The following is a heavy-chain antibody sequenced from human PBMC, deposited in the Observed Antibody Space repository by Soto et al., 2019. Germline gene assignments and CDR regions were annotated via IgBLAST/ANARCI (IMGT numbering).Heavy chain of an antibody. CDR2: IKQDGSEK. CDR3: ARGPEDIVVVVPGGGFDY. CDR1: GFTFSSYW. D-gene: IGHD2-15*01. Sequence: EVQLVESGGGLVQSGGSLRLSCAASGFTFSSYWMSWVRQAPGKGLEWVANIKQDGSEKYYVDSVKGRFTISRDNAKNSLYLQMNSLRAEDTAVYYCARGPEDIVVVVPGGGFDYWGQGTLVTVSS. V-gene: IGHV3-7*03. J-gene: IGHJ4*02.